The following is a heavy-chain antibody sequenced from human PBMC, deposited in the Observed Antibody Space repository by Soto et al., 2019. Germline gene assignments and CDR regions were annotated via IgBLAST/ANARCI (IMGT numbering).Heavy chain of an antibody. D-gene: IGHD2-2*01. J-gene: IGHJ4*02. CDR3: ARGDCSRTTCPLDH. V-gene: IGHV4-30-4*01. CDR2: IYYSGNT. Sequence: SETLSLTCTVSGGSIISGDYYWTWIRQPPGKGLEWIGYIYYSGNTYYNPSLKSRLTISVDTSKNQFSLKLSSVTAADTAVYYCARGDCSRTTCPLDHWGQGTLVTVSS. CDR1: GGSIISGDYY.